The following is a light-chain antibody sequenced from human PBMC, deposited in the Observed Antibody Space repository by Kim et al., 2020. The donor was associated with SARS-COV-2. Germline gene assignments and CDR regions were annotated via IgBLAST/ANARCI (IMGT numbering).Light chain of an antibody. CDR3: QSGRL. V-gene: IGLV6-57*03. CDR1: SGRIASNF. Sequence: SESPGKTVTISCTRSSGRIASNFVQWYQQRPGSAPTSVIYEDNQRPSWVPDRFSGSIDHSSNSASLTISGLKTEDEADYYCQSGRLFGGGTQLTVL. J-gene: IGLJ2*01. CDR2: EDN.